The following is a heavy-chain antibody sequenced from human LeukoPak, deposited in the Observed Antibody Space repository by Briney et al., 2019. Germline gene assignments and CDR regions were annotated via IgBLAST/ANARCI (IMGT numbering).Heavy chain of an antibody. CDR2: ISSSSSYI. Sequence: GGSLRLFCAASGFTFSSYSMNWVRQAPGKGLEWVSSISSSSSYIYYADSVKGRFTISRDNAKNSLYLQMNSLRAEDTAVYYCARLSIAAAATYWGQGTLVTVSS. CDR3: ARLSIAAAATY. CDR1: GFTFSSYS. J-gene: IGHJ4*02. D-gene: IGHD6-13*01. V-gene: IGHV3-21*01.